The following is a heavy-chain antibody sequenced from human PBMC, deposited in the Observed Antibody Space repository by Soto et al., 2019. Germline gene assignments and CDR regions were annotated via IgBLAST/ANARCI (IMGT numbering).Heavy chain of an antibody. CDR3: TTQFFLSSRKPPEDV. J-gene: IGHJ6*02. CDR2: LSGSSLNT. Sequence: HPGGSLRLSCEASGFTFGNYAMTWVRQGPGRGLEWVSALSGSSLNTYYADSVKGRFTISRDNSKNTMYLEMNSLGVDDTAVYYCTTQFFLSSRKPPEDVWGQGTPVTVSS. CDR1: GFTFGNYA. V-gene: IGHV3-23*01.